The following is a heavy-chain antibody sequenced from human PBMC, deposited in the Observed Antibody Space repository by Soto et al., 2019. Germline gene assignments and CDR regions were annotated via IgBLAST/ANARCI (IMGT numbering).Heavy chain of an antibody. CDR3: ARHLASTVTTSGWFDP. J-gene: IGHJ5*02. Sequence: QVQLVESGGGVVQPGRSLRLSCAASGFTFSSHAMHWVRQAPGKGLEWVAIISYDGSTIYYADSVKGRFAISRDNSKNTLYLQMNSLRADDTAAYFCARHLASTVTTSGWFDPWGQGTLVTVSS. D-gene: IGHD4-4*01. CDR1: GFTFSSHA. CDR2: ISYDGSTI. V-gene: IGHV3-30*09.